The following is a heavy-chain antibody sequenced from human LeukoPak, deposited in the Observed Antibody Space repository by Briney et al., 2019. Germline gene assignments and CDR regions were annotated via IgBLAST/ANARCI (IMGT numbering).Heavy chain of an antibody. V-gene: IGHV4-34*01. Sequence: PSETLSLTCAVYGGSFSGYYWSWIRQPPGKGLEWIGEINHSGSTNYNPSLKSRVTISVDTSKNQFSLKLSSVTAADTAVYYCARKNPLYCSGGSCYSLNAFDIWGQGTMITVSS. CDR2: INHSGST. CDR3: ARKNPLYCSGGSCYSLNAFDI. D-gene: IGHD2-15*01. CDR1: GGSFSGYY. J-gene: IGHJ3*02.